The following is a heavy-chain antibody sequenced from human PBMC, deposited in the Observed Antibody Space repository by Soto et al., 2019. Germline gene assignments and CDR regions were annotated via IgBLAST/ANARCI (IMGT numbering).Heavy chain of an antibody. V-gene: IGHV2-70*01. Sequence: SGPTLVHPTQTLTLTCTFSGFSLSTTGMCGSWIRQPPGKALEWLALIDWADDKYYSTSLKSRLTISKDTSKNQVVLTMTNVEPVDTATYFGSRAVGGFTYGYPDYWGQGTLVTVSS. CDR2: IDWADDK. CDR1: GFSLSTTGMC. J-gene: IGHJ4*02. CDR3: SRAVGGFTYGYPDY. D-gene: IGHD5-18*01.